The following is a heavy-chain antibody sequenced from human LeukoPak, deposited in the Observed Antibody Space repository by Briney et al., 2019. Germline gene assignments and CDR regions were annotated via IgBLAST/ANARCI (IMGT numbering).Heavy chain of an antibody. CDR1: RFTFSNYE. CDR2: ISSSGSTI. V-gene: IGHV3-48*03. J-gene: IGHJ6*02. Sequence: GGSLRLSCAASRFTFSNYEMNWVRQAPGKGLEWVSYISSSGSTIYYADSVKGRFTISRDNAKNSLYLQMNSLRAEDTAVYYCARDLHYYVAMDVWGQGTTVTVSS. D-gene: IGHD3-10*02. CDR3: ARDLHYYVAMDV.